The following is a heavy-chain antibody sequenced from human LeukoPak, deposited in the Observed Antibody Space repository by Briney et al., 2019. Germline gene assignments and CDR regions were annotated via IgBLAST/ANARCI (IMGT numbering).Heavy chain of an antibody. CDR2: ITADNGNT. CDR3: ARAPRPLDAFDI. CDR1: GYTFTTYN. J-gene: IGHJ3*02. Sequence: ASVKVSCKASGYTFTTYNINWVRQAPGQGLEWMGWITADNGNTNYAQKFQGRVTITADKSTSTAYMELSSLRSEDTAVYYCARAPRPLDAFDIWGQGTMVTVSS. V-gene: IGHV1-18*01.